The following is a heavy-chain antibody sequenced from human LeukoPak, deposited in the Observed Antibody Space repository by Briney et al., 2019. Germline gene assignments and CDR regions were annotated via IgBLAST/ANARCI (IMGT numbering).Heavy chain of an antibody. J-gene: IGHJ4*02. CDR2: ISAYNGHT. Sequence: ASVKVSCKASGSTFTNFGISWVRQAPGQGLEWMGWISAYNGHTNYAQKFQGRVTMTTDTSTSTAYMELRSLRSDDTAVYYCARVREKDANIVLRYFDWLSRKQKYYFDYWGQGTLVTVSS. CDR3: ARVREKDANIVLRYFDWLSRKQKYYFDY. V-gene: IGHV1-18*01. D-gene: IGHD3-9*01. CDR1: GSTFTNFG.